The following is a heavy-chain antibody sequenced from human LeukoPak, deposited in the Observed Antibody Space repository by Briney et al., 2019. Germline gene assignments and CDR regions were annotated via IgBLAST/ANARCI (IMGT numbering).Heavy chain of an antibody. Sequence: SETLSLTCTVSGGSITSSSYHWGWIRQPPGTGLEWIGEINHSGSTNYNPSLKSRVTISVDTSKNQFSLKLSSVTAADTAVYYCARGVQLWLNWFDPWGQGTLVTVSS. CDR1: GGSITSSSYH. J-gene: IGHJ5*02. CDR3: ARGVQLWLNWFDP. CDR2: INHSGST. V-gene: IGHV4-39*07. D-gene: IGHD5-18*01.